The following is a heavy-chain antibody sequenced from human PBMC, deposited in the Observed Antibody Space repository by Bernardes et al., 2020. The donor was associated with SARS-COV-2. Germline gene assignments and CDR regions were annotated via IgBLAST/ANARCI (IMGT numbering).Heavy chain of an antibody. CDR3: ARTRTTISTTGIPVDY. CDR2: INPNTGGT. CDR1: GYTFTGYF. V-gene: IGHV1-2*02. D-gene: IGHD2-21*02. J-gene: IGHJ4*02. Sequence: ASVKVSCKGSGYTFTGYFMHWVRQAPGQRLEWMGWINPNTGGTNYAQKFQGRVTMTRDTSITTAYMELSRLGSDDTAIYYCARTRTTISTTGIPVDYWGQGTLVTFSS.